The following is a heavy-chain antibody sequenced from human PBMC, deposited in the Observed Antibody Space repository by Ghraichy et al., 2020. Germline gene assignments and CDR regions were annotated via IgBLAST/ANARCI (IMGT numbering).Heavy chain of an antibody. CDR1: GFTFSSYS. V-gene: IGHV3-21*01. Sequence: GGALRLSCAASGFTFSSYSMNWVRQAPGKGLEWVSSISSSSSYIYYADSVKGRFTISRDNAKNSLYLQMNSLRAEDTAVYYCARERVVVPAAMYFYYYGMDVWGQGTTVTVSS. J-gene: IGHJ6*02. D-gene: IGHD2-2*01. CDR2: ISSSSSYI. CDR3: ARERVVVPAAMYFYYYGMDV.